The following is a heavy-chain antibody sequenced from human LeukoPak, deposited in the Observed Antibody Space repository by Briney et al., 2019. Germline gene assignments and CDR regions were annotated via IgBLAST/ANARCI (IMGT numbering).Heavy chain of an antibody. J-gene: IGHJ6*02. CDR1: GGSFSGYY. CDR3: AMGSITMVRGVTNTHYYYYGMDV. CDR2: INHSGST. D-gene: IGHD3-10*01. Sequence: SETLSLTCAVYGGSFSGYYWSWIRQPPGKGLEWIGEINHSGSTNYNPSLKSRVTISVDTSKNQFSLKLSSVTAADTAVYYCAMGSITMVRGVTNTHYYYYGMDVWSQGTTVTVSS. V-gene: IGHV4-34*01.